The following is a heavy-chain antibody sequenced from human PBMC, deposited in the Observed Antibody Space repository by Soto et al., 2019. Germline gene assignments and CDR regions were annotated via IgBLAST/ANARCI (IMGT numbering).Heavy chain of an antibody. Sequence: WGSLRLSCAASGFTFSNAWMSWVRQAPGKGLEWVGRIKIKSDVGTTDYAAPVKGRFTISRDDSKNTLYLQMNSLKTEDTAVYYFTTDPPPFPYYDFWSGYYTGGGYYYYGTEVWGQGTPVTASS. J-gene: IGHJ6*02. CDR1: GFTFSNAW. CDR2: IKIKSDVGTT. CDR3: TTDPPPFPYYDFWSGYYTGGGYYYYGTEV. V-gene: IGHV3-15*01. D-gene: IGHD3-3*01.